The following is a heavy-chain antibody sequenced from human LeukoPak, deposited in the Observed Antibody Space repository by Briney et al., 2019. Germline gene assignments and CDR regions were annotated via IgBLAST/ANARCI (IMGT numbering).Heavy chain of an antibody. CDR1: GFMLSDSW. D-gene: IGHD3-16*01. V-gene: IGHV3-7*01. Sequence: GALRLSCVASGFMLSDSWMSWVRQAPGKGLEWVADIDKDGSEKDYVDSVSGRFTISRDNAKNSVYLQMDSLRAEDTAVYYCATYTNWVAGDVWAKGPRSPSL. J-gene: IGHJ6*02. CDR3: ATYTNWVAGDV. CDR2: IDKDGSEK.